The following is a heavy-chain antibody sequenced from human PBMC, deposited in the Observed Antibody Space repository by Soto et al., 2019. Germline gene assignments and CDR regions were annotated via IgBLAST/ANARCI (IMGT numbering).Heavy chain of an antibody. Sequence: QVQLQESGPGLVKPSETLSLTCSVSGGSISNHYWRWIRQPPGKGLEWIGYIYYNGNTNYNPSLKSRVTMSVDTARNQITLKWTTVTAADTAVYYCTRANWYSEYWGQGTLVTVSS. CDR2: IYYNGNT. CDR1: GGSISNHY. V-gene: IGHV4-59*11. D-gene: IGHD7-27*01. J-gene: IGHJ4*02. CDR3: TRANWYSEY.